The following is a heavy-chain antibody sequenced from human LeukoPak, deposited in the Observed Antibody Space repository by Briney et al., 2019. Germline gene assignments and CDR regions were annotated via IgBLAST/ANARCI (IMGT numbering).Heavy chain of an antibody. CDR2: IYYSGST. Sequence: SETLSLTCTVSGGSISSYYWSWIRQTPGKGLEWIGDIYYSGSTNYNPSLKSRVTISVDTSKNQFSLKLSSVTAADTAVYYCARGGSGTYYHYWGQGTLVTVSS. J-gene: IGHJ4*02. CDR1: GGSISSYY. V-gene: IGHV4-59*01. D-gene: IGHD1-26*01. CDR3: ARGGSGTYYHY.